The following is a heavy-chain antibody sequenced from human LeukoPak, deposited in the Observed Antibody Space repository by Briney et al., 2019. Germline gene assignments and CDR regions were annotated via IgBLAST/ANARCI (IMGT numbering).Heavy chain of an antibody. CDR2: IKESGDIT. CDR1: GFTLSSYS. V-gene: IGHV3-23*01. Sequence: PGASLRLSCAASGFTLSSYSMCWIRQAPGKGPEWVSGIKESGDITYYADSVKGRFTISRDNSKNTLYLQMNSLRAEDTAKYYCAKYCSGATCSGYWGQGTLVTVSS. CDR3: AKYCSGATCSGY. D-gene: IGHD2-15*01. J-gene: IGHJ4*02.